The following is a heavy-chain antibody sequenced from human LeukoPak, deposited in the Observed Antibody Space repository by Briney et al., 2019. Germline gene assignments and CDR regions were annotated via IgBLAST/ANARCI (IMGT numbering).Heavy chain of an antibody. CDR1: GFTFSSYW. J-gene: IGHJ4*02. Sequence: GGSLRLSCAASGFTFSSYWMHWVRQAPGEGMVWVSRINSDGSSTSYADSVKGRFTISRDNAKNTLYLQMNSLRAEDTAVYYCARDVDYSNLFDYWGQGTLVTVSS. CDR2: INSDGSST. CDR3: ARDVDYSNLFDY. D-gene: IGHD4-4*01. V-gene: IGHV3-74*01.